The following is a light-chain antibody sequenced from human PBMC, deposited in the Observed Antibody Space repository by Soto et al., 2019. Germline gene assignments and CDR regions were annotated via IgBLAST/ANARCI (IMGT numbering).Light chain of an antibody. CDR1: QTIGSNH. V-gene: IGKV3-20*01. J-gene: IGKJ1*01. CDR3: QQYVSWT. CDR2: GTS. Sequence: EIVLTQSPGTLSVSPGERATLSCRASQTIGSNHLAWYQQKPDQVPSLLIYGTSSRDTGIPDRLSGSGSGTDSTLTITRLEPEDSAIHYCQQYVSWTFGQGTKVEIK.